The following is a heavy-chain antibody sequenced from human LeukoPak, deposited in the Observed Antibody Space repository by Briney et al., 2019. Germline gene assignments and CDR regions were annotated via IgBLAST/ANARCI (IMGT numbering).Heavy chain of an antibody. CDR3: ARERAPTPLTGTLGGFDY. J-gene: IGHJ4*02. D-gene: IGHD1-7*01. Sequence: SQTLSLTCTVSGGSISRGGYYWSWIRQPPGKGLEWIGYIYHSGGTYYNPSLKSRVTISVDRSKNQFSLKLSSVTAADTAVYYCARERAPTPLTGTLGGFDYWGQGTLVTVSS. CDR1: GGSISRGGYY. V-gene: IGHV4-30-2*01. CDR2: IYHSGGT.